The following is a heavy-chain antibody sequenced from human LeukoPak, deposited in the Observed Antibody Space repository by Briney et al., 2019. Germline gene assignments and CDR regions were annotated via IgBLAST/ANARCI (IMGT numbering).Heavy chain of an antibody. Sequence: KSSQTLSLTCTVSGGSISSGSYYWSWHRPPAGKGLEWIGRISTSGSTNYNPSLKSRVTISVDTSKNQFSLKLSSVTAADTAVYYCARDDPYYYYYMDVWGKGTTVTVSS. J-gene: IGHJ6*03. CDR3: ARDDPYYYYYMDV. CDR1: GGSISSGSYY. V-gene: IGHV4-61*02. CDR2: ISTSGST.